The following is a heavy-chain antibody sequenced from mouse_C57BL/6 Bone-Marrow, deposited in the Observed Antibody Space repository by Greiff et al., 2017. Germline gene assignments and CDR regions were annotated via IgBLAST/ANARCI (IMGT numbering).Heavy chain of an antibody. CDR2: INPNNGGT. V-gene: IGHV1-26*01. Sequence: VQLQQSGPELVKPGASVKISCKASGYTFTDYYMNWVKQSHGKSLEWNGDINPNNGGTSYNQKFKGKATLTVDKSSSTAYMGLRSLTSEDSAVYYCARRGYSTKVVAPYWYVEVWGTGTTVTVTS. CDR3: ARRGYSTKVVAPYWYVEV. D-gene: IGHD1-1*01. J-gene: IGHJ1*03. CDR1: GYTFTDYY.